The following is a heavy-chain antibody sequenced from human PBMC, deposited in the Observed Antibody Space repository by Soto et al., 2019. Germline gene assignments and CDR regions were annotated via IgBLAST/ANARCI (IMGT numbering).Heavy chain of an antibody. Sequence: QLQLLESGPGLVKSSETLSLTCNVSGGSISTSRSYWAWIRQPPGKGLEWLANIFYSGSTYYNPSLSSRATESVYTSNNEFSLKLRSVTAADTAVYYCARQPTTGDTDLWFEPWGQGTLVTVSS. V-gene: IGHV4-39*01. CDR1: GGSISTSRSY. D-gene: IGHD2-21*01. J-gene: IGHJ5*02. CDR3: ARQPTTGDTDLWFEP. CDR2: IFYSGST.